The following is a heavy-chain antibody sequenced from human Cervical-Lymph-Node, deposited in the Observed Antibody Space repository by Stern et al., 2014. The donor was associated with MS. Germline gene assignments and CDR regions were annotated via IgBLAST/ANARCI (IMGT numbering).Heavy chain of an antibody. Sequence: QLQLQESGPGLVRPSETLSLTCTVSGDSVSSGSHYWGWIRQPPGKGLEXIGHVYYSGNTDYSPSLKSRLTISVDTSKNQFFLRLSSVTAADTAVYFCARDSSRLGIFHYWGQGTLVTVSP. J-gene: IGHJ4*02. V-gene: IGHV4-61*01. CDR1: GDSVSSGSHY. D-gene: IGHD7-27*01. CDR2: VYYSGNT. CDR3: ARDSSRLGIFHY.